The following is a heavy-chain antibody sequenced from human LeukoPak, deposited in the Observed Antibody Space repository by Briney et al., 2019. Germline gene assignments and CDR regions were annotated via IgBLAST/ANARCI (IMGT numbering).Heavy chain of an antibody. V-gene: IGHV4-39*07. Sequence: SETLSLICTVSGGSISSRSYYWGWIRQPPGKGLEWIGSIYYSGSTYHNPSLKSRVTISVDTSKNQFSLKLSSVTAADTAVYYCAREHCSGGSCYSIYYYYYMDVWGKGTTVTVSS. CDR2: IYYSGST. CDR1: GGSISSRSYY. D-gene: IGHD2-15*01. CDR3: AREHCSGGSCYSIYYYYYMDV. J-gene: IGHJ6*03.